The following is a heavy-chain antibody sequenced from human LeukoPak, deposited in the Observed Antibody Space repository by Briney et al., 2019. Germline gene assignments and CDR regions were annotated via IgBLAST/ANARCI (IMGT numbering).Heavy chain of an antibody. CDR2: ISSSSSTI. CDR1: GFTFSSYS. V-gene: IGHV3-48*01. Sequence: PGGSLRLSCAASGFTFSSYSMNWVRQAPGKGLEWVSYISSSSSTIYYADSVKGRFTISRDNAKNSLYLQMNSLRAEDTAVYYCARDRQLVANYYYYYMGVWGKGTTVTVSS. J-gene: IGHJ6*03. CDR3: ARDRQLVANYYYYYMGV. D-gene: IGHD6-6*01.